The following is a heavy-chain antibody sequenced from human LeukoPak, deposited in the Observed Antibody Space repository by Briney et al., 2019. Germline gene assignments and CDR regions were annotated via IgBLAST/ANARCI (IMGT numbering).Heavy chain of an antibody. J-gene: IGHJ4*02. CDR3: ARDQNYYDSSGYFGIDY. Sequence: GSVKVSCKASGYTFTGYYMHWVRQAPGQGLEWMGWINPNNGGTNYAQNFQDRVTMTRDTSINTAYMELSRLRSDDTAVYYCARDQNYYDSSGYFGIDYWGQGTLVTVSS. D-gene: IGHD3-22*01. V-gene: IGHV1-2*02. CDR1: GYTFTGYY. CDR2: INPNNGGT.